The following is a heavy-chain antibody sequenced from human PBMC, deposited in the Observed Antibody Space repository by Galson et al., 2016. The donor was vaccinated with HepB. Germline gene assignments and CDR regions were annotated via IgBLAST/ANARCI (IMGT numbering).Heavy chain of an antibody. V-gene: IGHV1-46*01. CDR1: GYTFTSYY. CDR3: ARGPYCGGDCYSDY. Sequence: SVKVSCKASGYTFTSYYLHWVRQAPGQGLEWMGMINPSAGSTSYAQKFQGRVNMTRDTSTSTVYMELSSLRSEDTAVYYCARGPYCGGDCYSDYWGQGTLVTVSS. CDR2: INPSAGST. D-gene: IGHD2-21*02. J-gene: IGHJ4*02.